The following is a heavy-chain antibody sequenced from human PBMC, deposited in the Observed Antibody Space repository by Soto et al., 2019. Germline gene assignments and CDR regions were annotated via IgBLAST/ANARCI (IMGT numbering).Heavy chain of an antibody. CDR3: ARRAGYDSSGYPLPYFDY. Sequence: PSETLSLTCTVSGGSINNYYWSWIRQPPGKGLEWIGYIYYSGSTNYNPSLKSRVTISVDTSKNQFSLKLSSVTAADTAVYYCARRAGYDSSGYPLPYFDYWGQGTLVTVS. D-gene: IGHD3-22*01. CDR1: GGSINNYY. CDR2: IYYSGST. J-gene: IGHJ4*02. V-gene: IGHV4-59*08.